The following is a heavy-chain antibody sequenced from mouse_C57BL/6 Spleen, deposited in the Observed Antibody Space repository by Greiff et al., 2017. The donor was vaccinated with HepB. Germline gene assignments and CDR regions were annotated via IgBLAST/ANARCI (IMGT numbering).Heavy chain of an antibody. CDR2: IDPENGDT. V-gene: IGHV14-4*01. Sequence: VQLKESGAELVRPGASVKLSCTASGFNIKDDYMHWVKQRPEQGLEWIGWIDPENGDTEYASKFQGKATITADTSSNTAYLQLSSLTSEDTAVYYCTTQGYDYDDGGAMDYWGQGTSVTVSS. CDR3: TTQGYDYDDGGAMDY. D-gene: IGHD2-4*01. J-gene: IGHJ4*01. CDR1: GFNIKDDY.